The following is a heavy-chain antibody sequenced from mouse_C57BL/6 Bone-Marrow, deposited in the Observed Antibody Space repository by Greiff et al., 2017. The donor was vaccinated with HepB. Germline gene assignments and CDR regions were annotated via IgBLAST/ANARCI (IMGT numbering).Heavy chain of an antibody. D-gene: IGHD1-1*01. CDR3: ARYGPYYGSSYWYFDV. Sequence: VQLQQSGAELVKPGASVKLSCKASGYTFTSYWMQWVKQRPGQGLEWIGEIDPSDSYTNYNQKFKGKATLTVDTSSSTAYMQLSSLTSEDSAVYYCARYGPYYGSSYWYFDVWGTGTTVTVSS. J-gene: IGHJ1*03. V-gene: IGHV1-50*01. CDR2: IDPSDSYT. CDR1: GYTFTSYW.